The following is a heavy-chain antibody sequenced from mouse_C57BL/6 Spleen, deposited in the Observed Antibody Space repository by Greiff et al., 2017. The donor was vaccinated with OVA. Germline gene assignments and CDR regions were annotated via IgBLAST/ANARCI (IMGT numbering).Heavy chain of an antibody. CDR1: GFSLTSYG. J-gene: IGHJ4*01. Sequence: VQGVESGPGLVAPSQSLSITCTVSGFSLTSYGVSWVRQPPGKGLEWLGVIWGDGSTNYHSALISRLGISKENSKSQVVLKLNSLQTHNTAAYYCALTYSSNYFYAMDYWGQGTSVTVSS. V-gene: IGHV2-3*01. CDR3: ALTYSSNYFYAMDY. CDR2: IWGDGST. D-gene: IGHD2-5*01.